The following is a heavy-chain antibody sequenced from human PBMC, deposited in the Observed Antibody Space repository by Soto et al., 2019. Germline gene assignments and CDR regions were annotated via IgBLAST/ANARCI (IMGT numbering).Heavy chain of an antibody. V-gene: IGHV1-69*06. CDR2: IIPIFGTA. J-gene: IGHJ6*02. Sequence: SVKVSCKASGGTFSSYAISWVRQAPGQGLEWMGGIIPIFGTANYAQKFQGRVTITADKSTSTAYMELSSLRSEDTAVYYCARGHLLEWSTRLGMDVWGQGTTVTVSS. D-gene: IGHD3-3*01. CDR3: ARGHLLEWSTRLGMDV. CDR1: GGTFSSYA.